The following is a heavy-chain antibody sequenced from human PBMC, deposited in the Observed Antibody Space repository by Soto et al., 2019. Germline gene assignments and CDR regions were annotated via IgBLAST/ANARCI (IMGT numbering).Heavy chain of an antibody. J-gene: IGHJ5*02. Sequence: GASVKVSCKVSGYTLTELSMHWVRQAPGKGLEWMGGFDPEDGETIYAQKFQGRVTMTEDTSTDTAYMELSSLRSDDTAIYYCARDPHEFWTSYWFDPWGQGTPVTVSS. D-gene: IGHD3-3*01. CDR3: ARDPHEFWTSYWFDP. CDR1: GYTLTELS. V-gene: IGHV1-24*01. CDR2: FDPEDGET.